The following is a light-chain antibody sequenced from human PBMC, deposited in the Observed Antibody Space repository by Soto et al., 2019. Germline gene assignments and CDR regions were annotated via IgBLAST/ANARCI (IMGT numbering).Light chain of an antibody. CDR3: MQALQTRT. CDR1: QSLLHSNGYNY. V-gene: IGKV2-28*01. Sequence: DIVMTQSPLSLPVTPGEPASISCRSSQSLLHSNGYNYLDWYVQKPGQSPQLLIYLGSNRASGVPDRSSGSGSVTDFTLKISRVEAEDAGVYYCMQALQTRTFGQGTKVEIK. CDR2: LGS. J-gene: IGKJ1*01.